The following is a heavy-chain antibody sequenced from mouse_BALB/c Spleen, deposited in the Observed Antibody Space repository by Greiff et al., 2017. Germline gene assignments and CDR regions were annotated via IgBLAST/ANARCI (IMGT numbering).Heavy chain of an antibody. CDR1: GFPFSSFG. V-gene: IGHV5-17*02. J-gene: IGHJ3*01. CDR2: ISSGSSTI. Sequence: LVESGGGFVQPGGFRKLSCAASGFPFSSFGIHLVRPAPEKGLEWVAYISSGSSTIYYADTVKGRFTISRDNPKNTLFLQMTSLRSEDTAMYYCARDDGYFAYWGQGTLVTVSA. CDR3: ARDDGYFAY. D-gene: IGHD2-3*01.